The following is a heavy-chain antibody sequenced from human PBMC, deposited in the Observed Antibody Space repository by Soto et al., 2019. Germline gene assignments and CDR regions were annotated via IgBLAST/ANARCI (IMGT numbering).Heavy chain of an antibody. Sequence: ASVKVSCKASGGTFSRYAISWVRQAPGQGLEWMGGIIPIFGTANYAQKFQGRDTITADESTSTAYMELSSLRFEDTAVYYCARAIVGLTTTGWLDPWGQGTLVTVPS. J-gene: IGHJ5*02. CDR1: GGTFSRYA. V-gene: IGHV1-69*13. D-gene: IGHD1-26*01. CDR2: IIPIFGTA. CDR3: ARAIVGLTTTGWLDP.